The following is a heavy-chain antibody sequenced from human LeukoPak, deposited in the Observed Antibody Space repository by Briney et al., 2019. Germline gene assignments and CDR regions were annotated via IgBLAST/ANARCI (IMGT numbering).Heavy chain of an antibody. D-gene: IGHD6-13*01. CDR1: GFTFSSCA. V-gene: IGHV3-23*01. CDR2: ISTSGGRT. CDR3: ARAAYSSTWYSRYFDL. Sequence: GGSLRLSCAASGFTFSSCAMSWVRQAPGKGLEWVSAISTSGGRTFYADSVKGRFTISRENAKNSLYLQMNSLRAGDTAVYYCARAAYSSTWYSRYFDLWGRGTLVTVSS. J-gene: IGHJ2*01.